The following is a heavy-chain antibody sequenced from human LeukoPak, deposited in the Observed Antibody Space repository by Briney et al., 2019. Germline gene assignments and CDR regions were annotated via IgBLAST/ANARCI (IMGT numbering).Heavy chain of an antibody. D-gene: IGHD6-13*01. Sequence: GGSLRLSCAASGFTFSSYNMNWVRQAPGKGLEWVSYISGRSDTIYYADSVKGRFTISRDNAKNSLYLQMNSLRAEDTALYYCARRTGYSSSWSPGAFDIWGQGTMVAVSS. CDR3: ARRTGYSSSWSPGAFDI. J-gene: IGHJ3*02. CDR2: ISGRSDTI. V-gene: IGHV3-48*04. CDR1: GFTFSSYN.